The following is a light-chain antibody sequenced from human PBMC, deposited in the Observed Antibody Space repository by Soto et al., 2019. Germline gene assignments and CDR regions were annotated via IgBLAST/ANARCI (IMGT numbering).Light chain of an antibody. V-gene: IGKV3-11*01. CDR2: DAS. J-gene: IGKJ1*01. CDR3: QQSYSSPPT. Sequence: EIVLTQSPATLSLSPGERATLSCRASQSIRTSLAWYQQKPGQAPRLLIYDASNRATGIPARFSGSGSGTDFTLTISSLQPEDFATYYCQQSYSSPPTFGQGTKVEIK. CDR1: QSIRTS.